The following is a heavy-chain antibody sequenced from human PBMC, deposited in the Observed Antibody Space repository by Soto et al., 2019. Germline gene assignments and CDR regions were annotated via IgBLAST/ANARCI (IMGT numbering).Heavy chain of an antibody. CDR1: GYTFTSYY. Sequence: WASVKVSCKASGYTFTSYYMHWVRQAPGQGLEWMGIINPSGGSTSYAQKFQGRVTMTRDTSTSTVYMELSSLRSEDTAVYYCARAIGKSYVQNPVFDYWGQGTLVTVSS. CDR2: INPSGGST. CDR3: ARAIGKSYVQNPVFDY. V-gene: IGHV1-46*01. J-gene: IGHJ4*02. D-gene: IGHD5-18*01.